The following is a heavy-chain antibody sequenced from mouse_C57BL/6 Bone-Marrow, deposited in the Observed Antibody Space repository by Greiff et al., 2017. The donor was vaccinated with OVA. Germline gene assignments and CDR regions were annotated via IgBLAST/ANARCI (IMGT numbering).Heavy chain of an antibody. D-gene: IGHD2-4*01. CDR2: IDPETGGT. CDR1: GYTFTDYE. CDR3: TRHDYLAWFAY. V-gene: IGHV1-15*01. Sequence: VQLKQSGAELVRPGASVTLSCKASGYTFTDYEMHWVKQTPVHGLEWIGAIDPETGGTAYNQKFKGKAILTADKSSSTAYMELRSLTSEDSAVYYCTRHDYLAWFAYWGQGTLVTVSA. J-gene: IGHJ3*01.